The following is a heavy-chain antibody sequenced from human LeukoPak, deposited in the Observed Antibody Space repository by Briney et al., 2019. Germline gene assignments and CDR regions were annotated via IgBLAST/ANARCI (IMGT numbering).Heavy chain of an antibody. CDR2: INPSGGNT. CDR3: ARVSRREGYYHPFDY. D-gene: IGHD2-21*01. V-gene: IGHV1-46*01. J-gene: IGHJ4*02. CDR1: GYSFSDYH. Sequence: ASVKVSCKTSGYSFSDYHIHWVRQAPGQRLEWMGIINPSGGNTNYAQKFQGRVTMTRDMSASTVSMELSSLRSEDTAVYYCARVSRREGYYHPFDYWGQGTLVTVSS.